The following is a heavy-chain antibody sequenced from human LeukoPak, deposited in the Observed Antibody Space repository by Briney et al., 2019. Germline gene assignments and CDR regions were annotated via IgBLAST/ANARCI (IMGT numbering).Heavy chain of an antibody. V-gene: IGHV1-46*01. CDR2: INTSGGST. D-gene: IGHD5-12*01. CDR1: GYIFTNYY. Sequence: ASVKVSCKASGYIFTNYYMHCVRQAPGQGLEWMGIINTSGGSTSSAQKFQGRVTMTRDTSTSTVYMELSSLRSEDTALYYCARDAFLSGSLSPIDYWGQGTLVTVSS. J-gene: IGHJ4*02. CDR3: ARDAFLSGSLSPIDY.